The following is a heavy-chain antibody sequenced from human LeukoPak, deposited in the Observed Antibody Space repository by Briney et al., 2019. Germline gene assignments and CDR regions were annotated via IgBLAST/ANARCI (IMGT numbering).Heavy chain of an antibody. CDR3: ARVVRYYYYMDV. V-gene: IGHV4-34*01. CDR2: INHSGST. CDR1: GGSFSGYY. Sequence: SETLSLTCAVYGGSFSGYYWSWIRQPPGKGLEWIGEINHSGSTNYNPYLKSRVTISVDTSKNQFSLKLSSVTAADTAVYYCARVVRYYYYMDVWGKGTTVTVSS. J-gene: IGHJ6*03.